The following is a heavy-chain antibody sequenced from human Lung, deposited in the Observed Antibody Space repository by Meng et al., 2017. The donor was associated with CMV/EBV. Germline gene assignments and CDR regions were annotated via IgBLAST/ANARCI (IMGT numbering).Heavy chain of an antibody. CDR3: ARDLLYDFWNHYYGMDV. CDR1: GFTFSDYY. Sequence: GGSXRLXCAASGFTFSDYYMSWIRQAPGKGLEWVSYISSSGSTIYYADSVKGRFTISRDNAKNSLYLQMNSLRAEDTAVYYCARDLLYDFWNHYYGMDVWXQGTXVTVSS. V-gene: IGHV3-11*04. CDR2: ISSSGSTI. D-gene: IGHD3-3*01. J-gene: IGHJ6*02.